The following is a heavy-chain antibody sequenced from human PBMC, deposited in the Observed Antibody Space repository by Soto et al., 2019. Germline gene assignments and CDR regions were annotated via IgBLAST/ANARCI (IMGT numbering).Heavy chain of an antibody. D-gene: IGHD3-16*02. V-gene: IGHV4-30-4*01. Sequence: SETLSLTCTVSGGSISSGDYYWSWILQPPGKGLEWIGYIYYSGSTYYNPSLKSRVTISVDTSNNQFSLKLSSVTAAHTAVYYCARDALTFGGVIGTYYYYYYGMDVWGQGSTVTVSS. CDR3: ARDALTFGGVIGTYYYYYYGMDV. CDR2: IYYSGST. CDR1: GGSISSGDYY. J-gene: IGHJ6*02.